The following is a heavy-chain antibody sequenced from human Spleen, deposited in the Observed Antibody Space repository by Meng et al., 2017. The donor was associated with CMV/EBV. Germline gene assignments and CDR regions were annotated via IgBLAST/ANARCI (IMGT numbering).Heavy chain of an antibody. Sequence: GESLKISCAASGFTFSSYAMSWVRQAPGKGREWVSAISGSGGSTYYADSVKGRFTISRDNSKNTLYLQMNSLRAEDTAVYYCAKDREAADLYFDYWGQGTLVTVSS. D-gene: IGHD6-13*01. CDR3: AKDREAADLYFDY. V-gene: IGHV3-23*01. CDR2: ISGSGGST. CDR1: GFTFSSYA. J-gene: IGHJ4*02.